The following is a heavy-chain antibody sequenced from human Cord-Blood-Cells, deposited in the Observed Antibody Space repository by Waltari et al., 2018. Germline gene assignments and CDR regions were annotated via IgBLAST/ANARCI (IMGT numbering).Heavy chain of an antibody. CDR2: IGTAGDT. CDR1: GFTFSSYH. J-gene: IGHJ4*02. V-gene: IGHV3-13*01. Sequence: EVQLVESGGGLVQPGGSLRLSCAASGFTFSSYHMHWVRQATGKGLEWVSAIGTAGDTYYPGSVKGRFTISRENAKNSLYLQMNSLRAGDTAVYYYARRLLYSSGLDYWGQGTLVTVSS. CDR3: ARRLLYSSGLDY. D-gene: IGHD6-19*01.